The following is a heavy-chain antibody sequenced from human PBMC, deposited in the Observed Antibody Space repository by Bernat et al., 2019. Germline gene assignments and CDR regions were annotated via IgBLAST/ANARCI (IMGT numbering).Heavy chain of an antibody. CDR1: GFTFSSYA. CDR2: LLGNGAHP. V-gene: IGHV3-64*01. CDR3: ARDKDGGYAFDY. J-gene: IGHJ4*02. Sequence: EVQLVESGGGLVQPGGSLRLSCAASGFTFSSYAMHWVRQAPGKGLEYLSSLLGNGAHPQYANSVKGRFTISRDNSKNTLYLQMGSLRPEDTAVYYCARDKDGGYAFDYWGQGTLVTVSS. D-gene: IGHD5-12*01.